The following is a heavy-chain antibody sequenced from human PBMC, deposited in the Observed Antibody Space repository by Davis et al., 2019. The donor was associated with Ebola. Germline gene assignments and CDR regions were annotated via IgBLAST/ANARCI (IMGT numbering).Heavy chain of an antibody. V-gene: IGHV3-7*01. CDR1: ESNFHTYW. D-gene: IGHD6-19*01. CDR3: VRDRGWYSMNV. J-gene: IGHJ6*04. Sequence: SLNISCAASESNFHTYWMSWVRQAPGQGLEWVANINQDGNEKYYVDSVNGRSTISRDNAKKSLYLQMSSLRAEDTAVYHCVRDRGWYSMNVWGKGTTVTVSS. CDR2: INQDGNEK.